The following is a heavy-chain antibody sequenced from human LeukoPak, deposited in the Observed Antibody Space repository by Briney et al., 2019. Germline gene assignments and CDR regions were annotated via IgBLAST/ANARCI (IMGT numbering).Heavy chain of an antibody. CDR2: IYYSGST. Sequence: PSETLSLTCTVSGGSISSSSYYWGWIRQPPGKGLEWIGSIYYSGSTYYNPSLKSRVTISVDTSKNQFSLKLSSVTAADTAVYYCARIHGGIWGQGTLVTVSS. D-gene: IGHD3-3*02. V-gene: IGHV4-39*07. CDR1: GGSISSSSYY. CDR3: ARIHGGI. J-gene: IGHJ4*02.